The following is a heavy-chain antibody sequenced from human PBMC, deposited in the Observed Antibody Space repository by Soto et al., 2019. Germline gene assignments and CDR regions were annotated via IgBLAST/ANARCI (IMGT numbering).Heavy chain of an antibody. D-gene: IGHD2-15*01. Sequence: GGSLRLSCAASGFTFSSYGMHWVRQAPGKGLEWVAVIWYDGSNKYYADSVKGRFTISRDNSKNTLYLQMNSLRAEDTAVYYCARDPPHSLILYFDYWGQGTLVTVSS. CDR2: IWYDGSNK. CDR1: GFTFSSYG. CDR3: ARDPPHSLILYFDY. V-gene: IGHV3-33*01. J-gene: IGHJ4*02.